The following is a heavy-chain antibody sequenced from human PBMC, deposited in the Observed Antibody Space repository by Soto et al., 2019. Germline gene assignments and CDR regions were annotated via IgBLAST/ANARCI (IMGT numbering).Heavy chain of an antibody. V-gene: IGHV4-59*01. CDR2: IHNSGTS. CDR1: GDTSTGYY. Sequence: SETLSLTCTVSGDTSTGYYWGWIRQSPGKGLEWIGHIHNSGTSTHNPSLNGRVTISIDMSKKQFSLKLTSLTSADTAVYYCARDFYDSVGYTWFDSWSQGTLVTVSS. J-gene: IGHJ5*01. CDR3: ARDFYDSVGYTWFDS. D-gene: IGHD3-22*01.